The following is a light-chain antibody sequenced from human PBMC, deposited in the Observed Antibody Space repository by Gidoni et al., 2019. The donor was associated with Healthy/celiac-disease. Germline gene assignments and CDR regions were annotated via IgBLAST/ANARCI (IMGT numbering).Light chain of an antibody. CDR3: QQSYSTLLT. CDR2: AAS. J-gene: IGKJ3*01. Sequence: DIQMTQSPSSLSASVGDRVTITCRASQSISSYLNGYQQKPGKAPKLLIYAASSLQSGVPSRFSGSGSGTDFTLTISSLQPEDFATYYCQQSYSTLLTFGPGTKVDIK. CDR1: QSISSY. V-gene: IGKV1-39*01.